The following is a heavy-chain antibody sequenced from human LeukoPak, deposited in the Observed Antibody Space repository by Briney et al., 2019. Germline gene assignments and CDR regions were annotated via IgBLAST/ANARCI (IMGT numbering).Heavy chain of an antibody. CDR3: ARVIVGATTVDY. V-gene: IGHV1-18*01. CDR2: ISAYNGNT. CDR1: GYTFTSYC. J-gene: IGHJ4*02. D-gene: IGHD1-26*01. Sequence: ASVKVSCKASGYTFTSYCIIWVRQAPGQGLEWMGWISAYNGNTNYAQKLQGRVTMTTDTSTSTAYMELRSLRSDDTAVYYCARVIVGATTVDYWGQGTLVTVSS.